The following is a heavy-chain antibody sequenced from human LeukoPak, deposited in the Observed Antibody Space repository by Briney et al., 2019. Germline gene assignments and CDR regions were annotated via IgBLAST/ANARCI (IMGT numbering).Heavy chain of an antibody. J-gene: IGHJ4*02. V-gene: IGHV4-61*02. CDR3: ARRRNLDTTEPFDY. D-gene: IGHD1-14*01. CDR2: IYTSGST. Sequence: PSQTPSLTCTVSGGSISSGSYYWSWIRQPAGKGLEWIGRIYTSGSTNYNPSLKSRVTISVDTSKNQFSLKLSSVTAADTAVYYCARRRNLDTTEPFDYWGQGTLVTVSS. CDR1: GGSISSGSYY.